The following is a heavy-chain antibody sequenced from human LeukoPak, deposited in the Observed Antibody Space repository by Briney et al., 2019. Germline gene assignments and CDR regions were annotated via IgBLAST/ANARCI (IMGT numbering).Heavy chain of an antibody. J-gene: IGHJ6*02. Sequence: SETLSLTCTVSGGSVSSGSYYWSWIRQPPGKGLEWIGYIYYSGSTNYNPSLKSRVTISVDKSKNRFSLKLSSVTAADTAVYLCANFRARLRTTNRPEDILTGYYISYYYYGMDVWGQGTTVTVSS. CDR1: GGSVSSGSYY. V-gene: IGHV4-61*01. CDR2: IYYSGST. CDR3: ANFRARLRTTNRPEDILTGYYISYYYYGMDV. D-gene: IGHD3-9*01.